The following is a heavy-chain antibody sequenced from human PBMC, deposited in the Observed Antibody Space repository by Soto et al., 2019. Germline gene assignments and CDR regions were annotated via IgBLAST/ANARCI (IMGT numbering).Heavy chain of an antibody. J-gene: IGHJ4*02. V-gene: IGHV4-59*08. Sequence: SETLSLTCTVSGGSISSYYWSWIRQPPGKGLEWIGYIYYSGSTNYNPSLKSRVTISVDTSKNQFSLKLSSVTAADTAVYYCARHNFLFLIFWRGPPPPDYWGQGTLVTVSS. CDR3: ARHNFLFLIFWRGPPPPDY. CDR1: GGSISSYY. CDR2: IYYSGST. D-gene: IGHD3-3*01.